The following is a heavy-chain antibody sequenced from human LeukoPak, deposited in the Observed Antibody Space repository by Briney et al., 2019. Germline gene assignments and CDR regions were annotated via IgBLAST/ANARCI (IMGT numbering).Heavy chain of an antibody. J-gene: IGHJ4*02. Sequence: GGSLRLSCAASGFTFSSYSMNWVRQAPGKGLEWVSYISSSSSTICYADSVKGRFTISRDNAKNSLYLQMNSLRAEDTAVYYCARENYDFWSGYLGFDYWGQGTLVTVSS. V-gene: IGHV3-48*04. CDR2: ISSSSSTI. D-gene: IGHD3-3*01. CDR3: ARENYDFWSGYLGFDY. CDR1: GFTFSSYS.